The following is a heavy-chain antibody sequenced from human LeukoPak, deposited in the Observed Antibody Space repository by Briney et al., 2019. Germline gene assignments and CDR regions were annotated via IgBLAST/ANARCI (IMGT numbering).Heavy chain of an antibody. V-gene: IGHV4-59*12. CDR1: GGSISSYY. J-gene: IGHJ4*02. CDR3: ARDYGGNSYPFDY. CDR2: IYYSGST. D-gene: IGHD4-23*01. Sequence: SETLSLTCTVSGGSISSYYWSWIRQPPGKGLEWIGYIYYSGSTNYNPSLKSRVTISVDTSKNQFSLKLSSVTAADTAVYYCARDYGGNSYPFDYWGQGTLVTVSS.